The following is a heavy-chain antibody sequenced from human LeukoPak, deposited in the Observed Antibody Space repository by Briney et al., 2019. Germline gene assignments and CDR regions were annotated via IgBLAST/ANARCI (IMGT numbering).Heavy chain of an antibody. V-gene: IGHV2-70*11. CDR1: GFSLSTSGMC. CDR3: ARILRGPLDAFDI. CDR2: IDWDDDT. J-gene: IGHJ3*02. Sequence: SGPALVKPTQTLTLTCTFSGFSLSTSGMCVSWIRQPPGKALEWLSRIDWDDDTYYNNSLKTSLTISKDTSKNQVVLTMANMDPVDTATYYCARILRGPLDAFDIWGQGTMVTVSS. D-gene: IGHD6-25*01.